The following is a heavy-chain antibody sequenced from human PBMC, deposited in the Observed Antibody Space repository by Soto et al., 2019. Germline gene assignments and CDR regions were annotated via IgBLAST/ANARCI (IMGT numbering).Heavy chain of an antibody. V-gene: IGHV1-3*01. D-gene: IGHD2-15*01. CDR1: GYTFINSA. CDR3: ARRRAAYNSIDFDY. CDR2: INAANGDT. Sequence: ASVKVSCKASGYTFINSALHWVRQAPGQRLEWMGWINAANGDTKYSQNFQGRVTITRDTSASTGYMELRSLTSEDTAVYYCARRRAAYNSIDFDYWGQGTPVTVSS. J-gene: IGHJ4*02.